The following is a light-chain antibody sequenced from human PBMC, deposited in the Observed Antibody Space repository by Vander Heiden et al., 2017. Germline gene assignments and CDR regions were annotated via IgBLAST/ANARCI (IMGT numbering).Light chain of an antibody. CDR1: KLGDKH. Sequence: SYELTQPPSVSVSPGPTASITCSGDKLGDKHVWWYQQKPGQSPLLVIYQDNKRPSGIPERVSGSNSGNTATLTISGTQGMDEADYYCQAWDSSYVVFGGGTKLTVL. J-gene: IGLJ2*01. V-gene: IGLV3-1*01. CDR2: QDN. CDR3: QAWDSSYVV.